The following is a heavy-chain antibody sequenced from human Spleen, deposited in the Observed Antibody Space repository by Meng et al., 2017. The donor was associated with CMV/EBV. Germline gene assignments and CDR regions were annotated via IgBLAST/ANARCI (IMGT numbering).Heavy chain of an antibody. CDR2: INPNSGGT. D-gene: IGHD1-26*01. J-gene: IGHJ4*02. CDR1: GYTFTGYY. CDR3: AREEGVGAMDY. V-gene: IGHV1-2*02. Sequence: ASVKVSCKGSGYTFTGYYMHWVRQAPGQGLEWMGWINPNSGGTKYAQKFQGRVTMTRDTSISIAYMELSRLRSDDTAVYYCAREEGVGAMDYWGQGTLGTVSS.